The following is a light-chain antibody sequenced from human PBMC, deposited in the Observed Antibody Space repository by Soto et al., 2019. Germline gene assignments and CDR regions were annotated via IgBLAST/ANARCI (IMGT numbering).Light chain of an antibody. V-gene: IGKV1-33*01. CDR1: QDISTY. Sequence: DIQVTPSPSSLSASVGDRVTITCQASQDISTYLNWYQQKPGKAPKLLIYDASNLETGVPSRFSGSGSGTDFTFTISSLQPEDFATYYCQQYYSYPPGTFGQGTKVDIK. CDR3: QQYYSYPPGT. CDR2: DAS. J-gene: IGKJ1*01.